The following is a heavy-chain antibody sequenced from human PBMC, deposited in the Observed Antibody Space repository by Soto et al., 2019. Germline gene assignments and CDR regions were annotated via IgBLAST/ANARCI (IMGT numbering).Heavy chain of an antibody. Sequence: GGSLRLSCAASGFTFSCYWMHWVRQAPGKGLEWVAVISYDGSNKYYADSVKGRFTISRDNSKNTLYLQMNSLRAEDTAVYYCAKVATAMTTDAFDIWGQGTMVTVSS. CDR2: ISYDGSNK. D-gene: IGHD5-18*01. CDR3: AKVATAMTTDAFDI. V-gene: IGHV3-30*18. J-gene: IGHJ3*02. CDR1: GFTFSCYW.